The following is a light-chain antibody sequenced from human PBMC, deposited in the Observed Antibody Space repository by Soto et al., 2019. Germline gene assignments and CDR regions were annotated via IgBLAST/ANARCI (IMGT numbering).Light chain of an antibody. V-gene: IGKV1-39*01. J-gene: IGKJ3*01. CDR3: QQSYNTPRVD. CDR1: QSITDY. CDR2: TAS. Sequence: DIQMTQSPSSLSASLGYRVTITCRASQSITDYLNWYQQKPGKAPKLLIYTASSWQSGVPSRFSGSGSGTHFTLTISSLQPEDFATYYCQQSYNTPRVDFGPGTKVDIK.